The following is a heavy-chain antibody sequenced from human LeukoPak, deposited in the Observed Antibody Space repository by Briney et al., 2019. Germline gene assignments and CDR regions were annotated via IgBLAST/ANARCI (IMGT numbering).Heavy chain of an antibody. CDR1: DLTFRFYA. V-gene: IGHV3-30*03. D-gene: IGHD3-10*02. CDR2: ITYDGKNQ. CDR3: ASPARRITVFGVPFDY. J-gene: IGHJ4*02. Sequence: GGSLRLSCVVSDLTFRFYAMHWVRQAPAKGLEGVGTITYDGKNQYYSDSVKGRFTISRDNSDNTLYLQMNTLRIEDTSVYFCASPARRITVFGVPFDYWGQGALVIVSS.